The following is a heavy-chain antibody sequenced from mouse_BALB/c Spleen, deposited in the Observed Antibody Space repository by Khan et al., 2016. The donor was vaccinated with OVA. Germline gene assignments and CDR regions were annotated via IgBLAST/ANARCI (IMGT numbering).Heavy chain of an antibody. CDR1: GFTFSSYS. D-gene: IGHD4-1*01. Sequence: EVELVESGGDLVKPGGSLKLSCAASGFTFSSYSMSWVRQTPDKRLAWVASISSGGDYTYYPDIVKGRFTISRDNAKNTLYLEMSSLKSEDTARYYCASHLTGSFAYWGQGTLVTVSA. J-gene: IGHJ3*01. CDR2: ISSGGDYT. CDR3: ASHLTGSFAY. V-gene: IGHV5-6*01.